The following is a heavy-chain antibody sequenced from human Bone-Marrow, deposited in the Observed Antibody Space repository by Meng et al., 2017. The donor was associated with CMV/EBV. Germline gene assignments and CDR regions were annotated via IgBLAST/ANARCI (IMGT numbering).Heavy chain of an antibody. D-gene: IGHD6-13*01. V-gene: IGHV3-21*01. CDR1: GFPFNSYS. CDR3: ARRIAAAGTISYYYYYGMDV. Sequence: GGSLRLSCAASGFPFNSYSMNWVRQAPGKGLEWVSSISISGNYIYYADSLKGRFTISKDNAKNSLYLQMNSLRAEDTVVYYCARRIAAAGTISYYYYYGMDVWGQGTTVTVSS. CDR2: ISISGNYI. J-gene: IGHJ6*02.